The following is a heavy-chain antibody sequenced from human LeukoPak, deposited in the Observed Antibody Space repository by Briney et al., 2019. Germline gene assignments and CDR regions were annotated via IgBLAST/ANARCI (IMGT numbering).Heavy chain of an antibody. D-gene: IGHD1-20*01. CDR2: IYYSGST. J-gene: IGHJ6*03. Sequence: SETLSLTCTVSGGSISSSSYYWGWIRQPPGKGLEWIGSIYYSGSTYYNPSLKSRVTISVDTSKNQFSLKLSSVTAADTAVYYCARGSHHSGNWNYYYYYYMDVWGKGTTVTVSS. CDR1: GGSISSSSYY. V-gene: IGHV4-39*07. CDR3: ARGSHHSGNWNYYYYYYMDV.